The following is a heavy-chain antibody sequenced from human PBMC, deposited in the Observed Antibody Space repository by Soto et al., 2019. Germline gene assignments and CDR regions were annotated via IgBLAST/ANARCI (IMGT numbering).Heavy chain of an antibody. CDR3: ASGTYYYDSSGYFFDY. D-gene: IGHD3-22*01. Sequence: QVQLQESSPGLVKPSQTLSLTCTVSGGSISSGDYYWSWIRQPPGKGLEWIGYIYYSGSTYYNPSLKSRVTISVDTSKNQFSLKLSSVTAADTAVYYCASGTYYYDSSGYFFDYWGQGTLVTVSS. CDR1: GGSISSGDYY. CDR2: IYYSGST. J-gene: IGHJ4*02. V-gene: IGHV4-30-4*01.